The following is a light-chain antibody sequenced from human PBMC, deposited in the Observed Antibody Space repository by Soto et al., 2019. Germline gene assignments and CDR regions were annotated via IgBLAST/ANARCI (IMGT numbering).Light chain of an antibody. CDR2: GNS. CDR3: QSYDSSLSAFYV. V-gene: IGLV1-40*01. Sequence: QSVVTQPPPVSGAPGPRGTTSCTGGSSKNGAGYDVHWSQQLPGTAPKLLIYGNSNRPSGVPDRFSGSKSGTSASLAITGLQAEDEADYYCQSYDSSLSAFYVFGTGTKVTVL. CDR1: SSKNGAGYD. J-gene: IGLJ1*01.